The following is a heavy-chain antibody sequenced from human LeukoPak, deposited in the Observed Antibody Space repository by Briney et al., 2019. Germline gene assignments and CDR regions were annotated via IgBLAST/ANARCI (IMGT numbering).Heavy chain of an antibody. CDR1: GYTFTTYN. CDR2: INPSGDGT. D-gene: IGHD6-13*01. J-gene: IGHJ4*02. CDR3: VRDSSRWAFDY. V-gene: IGHV1-46*01. Sequence: ASVKVSCKASGYTFTTYNMHWVRQAPGQGLEWMGIINPSGDGTTYAQKFQGRVTMTRDTSASTVYMELSSLRSEDTAVYYCVRDSSRWAFDYWGQGTLVIVS.